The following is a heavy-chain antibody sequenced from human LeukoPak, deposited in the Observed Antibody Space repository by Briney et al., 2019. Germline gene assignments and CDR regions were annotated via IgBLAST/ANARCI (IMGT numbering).Heavy chain of an antibody. J-gene: IGHJ3*02. CDR1: GYSFTDKY. Sequence: GASVKVSCKASGYSFTDKYMHWVRQAPGQGLEWMGWINPNSGGTNYAQTFQGRVTMTTDTSTSTVYMELGSLTSDDTAIYYCARDLNPDLTLLRGVPDAFDIWGQGTMVTVSS. V-gene: IGHV1-2*02. D-gene: IGHD3-10*01. CDR3: ARDLNPDLTLLRGVPDAFDI. CDR2: INPNSGGT.